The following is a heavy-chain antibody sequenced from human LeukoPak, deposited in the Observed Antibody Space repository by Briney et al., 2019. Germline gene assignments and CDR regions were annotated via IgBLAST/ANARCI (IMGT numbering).Heavy chain of an antibody. J-gene: IGHJ4*02. CDR2: INPNSGGT. D-gene: IGHD6-13*01. V-gene: IGHV1-2*02. CDR1: GYTFTDFF. CDR3: ATQGAAAGNGYY. Sequence: ASVKVSCKASGYTFTDFFIHWVRQAPGQGLEWMGWINPNSGGTNYAQRFQGRVTMTRDTSISTAYMELSRLRSDDTAVYYCATQGAAAGNGYYWGQGTLVTVSS.